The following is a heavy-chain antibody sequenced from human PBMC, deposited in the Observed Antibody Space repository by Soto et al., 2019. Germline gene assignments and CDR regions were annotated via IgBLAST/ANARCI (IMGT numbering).Heavy chain of an antibody. V-gene: IGHV4-34*01. D-gene: IGHD5-12*01. CDR1: GGSFSGYY. J-gene: IGHJ4*02. CDR2: INHSGST. CDR3: QGGRGYGGRY. Sequence: QVQLQQWGAGLLKPSETLSLTCAVYGGSFSGYYWSWIRQPPGKGLEWVGEINHSGSTNYNPSLKSRATITLDTSESRYALTLSSVNAEDAAVYYCQGGRGYGGRYWGQEPLVTVSS.